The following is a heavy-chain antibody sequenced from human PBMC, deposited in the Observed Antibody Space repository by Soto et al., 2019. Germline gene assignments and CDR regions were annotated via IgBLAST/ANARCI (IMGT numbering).Heavy chain of an antibody. CDR3: ARVRTGYFDY. Sequence: SDTLSLTYAVYGGSFTGYYWSWIRQPPGKGLEWIGYIYYNVNTNYNPSLESRVTISVDRSRNQFSLRLTSLTAADTALYYCARVRTGYFDYWGRGALVTVSS. D-gene: IGHD3-9*01. J-gene: IGHJ4*02. CDR2: IYYNVNT. V-gene: IGHV4-59*12. CDR1: GGSFTGYY.